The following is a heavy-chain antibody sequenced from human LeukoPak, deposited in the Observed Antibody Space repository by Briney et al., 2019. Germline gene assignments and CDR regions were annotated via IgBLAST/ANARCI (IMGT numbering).Heavy chain of an antibody. CDR2: INPNSGGT. D-gene: IGHD2-2*01. Sequence: GASVKVSCKASGYTFTGYYMHWVRQAPGQGLEWTGWINPNSGGTNYAQKFQGRVTMTRDTSISTAYMELSRLRSDDTAVYYCARPPLGYCSSTSCPMGYWGQGTLVTVSS. CDR1: GYTFTGYY. J-gene: IGHJ4*02. V-gene: IGHV1-2*02. CDR3: ARPPLGYCSSTSCPMGY.